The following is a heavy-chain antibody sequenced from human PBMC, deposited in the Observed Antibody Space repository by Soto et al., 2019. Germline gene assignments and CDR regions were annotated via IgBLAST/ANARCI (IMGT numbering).Heavy chain of an antibody. D-gene: IGHD3-22*01. V-gene: IGHV4-30-4*01. Sequence: SETLSLTCTVSGGSISSGDYYWSWIRQPPGKGLEWIGYIYYSGSTYYNPSLKSRVTISVDTSKNQFSLKLSSVTAADTAVYYCARGGYDSSGLYFDYWGQGTLVTVSS. CDR3: ARGGYDSSGLYFDY. J-gene: IGHJ4*02. CDR1: GGSISSGDYY. CDR2: IYYSGST.